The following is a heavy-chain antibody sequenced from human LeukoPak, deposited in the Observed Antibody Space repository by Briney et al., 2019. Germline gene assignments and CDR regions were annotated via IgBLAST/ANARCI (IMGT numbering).Heavy chain of an antibody. CDR3: ARARPGYYDSSGYYYRDY. V-gene: IGHV3-48*03. CDR1: GFTFSSYE. D-gene: IGHD3-22*01. CDR2: ISSSGSTI. J-gene: IGHJ4*02. Sequence: PGGSLRLSCAASGFTFSSYEMNWVRQAPGTGLKWVSYISSSGSTIYYADSVKGRFTISRDDAKNSLYLQMNSLRAEDTAVYYCARARPGYYDSSGYYYRDYWGQGTLVTVSS.